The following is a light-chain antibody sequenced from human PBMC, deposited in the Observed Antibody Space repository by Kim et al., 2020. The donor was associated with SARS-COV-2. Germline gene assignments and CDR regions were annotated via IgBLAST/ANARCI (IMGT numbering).Light chain of an antibody. CDR3: SSYIRGSTNYV. CDR2: EVD. J-gene: IGLJ1*01. Sequence: PGQSITISCTGTSSDVGGYKYVSWYQQHPGKAPKLVIYEVDNRPSGVSIRFSGSKSGNTASLTISGLQAEDEADYYCSSYIRGSTNYVFGTGTKVTVL. V-gene: IGLV2-14*01. CDR1: SSDVGGYKY.